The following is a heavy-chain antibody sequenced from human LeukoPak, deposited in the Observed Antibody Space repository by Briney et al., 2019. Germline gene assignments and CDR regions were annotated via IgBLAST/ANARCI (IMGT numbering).Heavy chain of an antibody. CDR2: INPHNGDT. J-gene: IGHJ3*02. Sequence: ASVKVSCKASGYTFIGYYLHWVRQAPGQGLEWMGWINPHNGDTNYAQKFQGRVTMTRDTSTSTVYMELSSLTSEDTAVYYCARAFHSSGYYYKAFDIWGQGTMVTVSS. D-gene: IGHD3-22*01. V-gene: IGHV1-2*02. CDR1: GYTFIGYY. CDR3: ARAFHSSGYYYKAFDI.